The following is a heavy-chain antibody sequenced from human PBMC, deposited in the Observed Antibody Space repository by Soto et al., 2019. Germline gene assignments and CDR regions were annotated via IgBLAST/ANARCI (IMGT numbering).Heavy chain of an antibody. Sequence: GGSLRLSCAASGFTFSSYGMHWVRQAPGKGLEWVAVIWYDGSNKYYADSVKGRFTISRDNSKNTLYLQMNSLRAEDTAVYYCARDQTMVRGVILKPDKMDVWGKGTTVTVSS. CDR2: IWYDGSNK. V-gene: IGHV3-33*01. CDR3: ARDQTMVRGVILKPDKMDV. CDR1: GFTFSSYG. D-gene: IGHD3-10*01. J-gene: IGHJ6*04.